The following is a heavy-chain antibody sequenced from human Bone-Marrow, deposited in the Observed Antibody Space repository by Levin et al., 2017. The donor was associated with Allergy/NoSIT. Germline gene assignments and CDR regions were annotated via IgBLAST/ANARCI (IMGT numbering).Heavy chain of an antibody. CDR3: AKDFYSGYETMVY. D-gene: IGHD5-12*01. CDR1: GFTFSSYG. J-gene: IGHJ4*02. V-gene: IGHV3-30*18. CDR2: ISYDGSNK. Sequence: GGSLRLSCAASGFTFSSYGMHWVRQAPGKGLEWVAVISYDGSNKYYADSVKGRFTISRDNSKNTLYLQMNSLRAEDTAVYYCAKDFYSGYETMVYWGQGTLVTVSS.